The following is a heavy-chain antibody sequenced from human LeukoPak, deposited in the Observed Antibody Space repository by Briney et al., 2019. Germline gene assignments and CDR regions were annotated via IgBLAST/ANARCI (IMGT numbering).Heavy chain of an antibody. CDR1: GFTFSSYG. J-gene: IGHJ4*02. Sequence: GGSLRLSCAASGFTFSSYGMHWVRQAPGKGLEWVAFIRYDGSNKYYADSVKGRFTISRDNPKNTLYLQMNSLRAEDTAVYYCAKDSGYGSGSYYDYWGQGTLVTVSS. CDR3: AKDSGYGSGSYYDY. V-gene: IGHV3-30*02. CDR2: IRYDGSNK. D-gene: IGHD3-10*01.